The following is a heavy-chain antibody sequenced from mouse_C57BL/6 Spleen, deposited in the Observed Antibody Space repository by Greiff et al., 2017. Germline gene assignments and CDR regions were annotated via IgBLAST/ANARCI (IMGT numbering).Heavy chain of an antibody. CDR2: IDPENGDT. Sequence: EVQLQQSGAELVRPGASVKLSCTASGFNIKDDYMHWVKQRPEQGLEWIGWIDPENGDTEYASKFQGKATITADTSSNTAYLQLSSLTSEDTAVYYCTKSYDYPFAYWGQGTLVTVSA. CDR1: GFNIKDDY. V-gene: IGHV14-4*01. J-gene: IGHJ3*01. D-gene: IGHD2-4*01. CDR3: TKSYDYPFAY.